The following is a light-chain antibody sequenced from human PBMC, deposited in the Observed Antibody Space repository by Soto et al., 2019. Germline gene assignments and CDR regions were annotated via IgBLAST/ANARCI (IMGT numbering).Light chain of an antibody. CDR2: GAT. V-gene: IGKV3-20*01. CDR3: QQYGSSPFT. Sequence: EIGLTQSPGTLSLSPGESDTLSCGASASVSSSYLAWYQQKPGQAPRLLIYGATTRLRGVPDRFSGSGSGTDFTLTISRLEPEDFAVYYCQQYGSSPFTFGPGTKVDI. J-gene: IGKJ3*01. CDR1: ASVSSSY.